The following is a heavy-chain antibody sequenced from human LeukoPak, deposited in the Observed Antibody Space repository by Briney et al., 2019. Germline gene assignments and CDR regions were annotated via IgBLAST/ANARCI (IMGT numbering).Heavy chain of an antibody. CDR1: GFTFSSYA. Sequence: GGSLRLSCVASGFTFSSYAMSWVRQAPGKGLEWVSAISGSGGSTYYADSVKGRFTISRDNSKNTLYLQMNSLRAEDTAVYYCAKLARGYSYGYVDYWGQGTLVTVSS. V-gene: IGHV3-23*01. CDR3: AKLARGYSYGYVDY. D-gene: IGHD5-18*01. J-gene: IGHJ4*02. CDR2: ISGSGGST.